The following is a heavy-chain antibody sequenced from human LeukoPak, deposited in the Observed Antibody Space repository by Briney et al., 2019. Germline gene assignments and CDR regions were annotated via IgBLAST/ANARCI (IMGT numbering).Heavy chain of an antibody. D-gene: IGHD6-19*01. CDR2: IGDSGATT. J-gene: IGHJ4*02. V-gene: IGHV3-23*01. CDR1: GFTLSSYA. CDR3: AKAITAGCFDY. Sequence: GGSLRLSCAASGFTLSSYAMTWVRQAPGKGLEWVSDIGDSGATTYYADSVKGRFTISRDNSKNTLYLQMSSLRAEDTAVYYCAKAITAGCFDYWGQGTLVTVSS.